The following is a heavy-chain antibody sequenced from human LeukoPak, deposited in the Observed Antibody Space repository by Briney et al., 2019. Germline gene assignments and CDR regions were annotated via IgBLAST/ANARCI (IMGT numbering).Heavy chain of an antibody. CDR3: TKGTIWLPFDY. CDR1: GFTFTNYA. Sequence: GGSLRLSCAPSGFTFTNYAMSCARQAPGKGLEWVSAISGSGGSTYYADSVKGRFTISRDNSKNTLYLQMNSLRAEDTAVYYCTKGTIWLPFDYWGQGTLVTVSS. D-gene: IGHD5-18*01. V-gene: IGHV3-23*01. J-gene: IGHJ4*02. CDR2: ISGSGGST.